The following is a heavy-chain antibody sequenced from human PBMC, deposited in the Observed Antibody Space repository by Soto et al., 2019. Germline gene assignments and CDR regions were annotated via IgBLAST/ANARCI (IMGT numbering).Heavy chain of an antibody. D-gene: IGHD2-21*02. V-gene: IGHV3-23*01. J-gene: IGHJ3*02. CDR2: IGESGTPT. CDR1: GFTFNSYA. CDR3: ARDSTPDELAYCGGDCYVDAFDI. Sequence: GGSLRLSCAASGFTFNSYAMKWVRQAPGKGLEWVSLIGESGTPTYYADSVKGRFTISRDNSKNTLYLQMNSLRAEDTAVYYCARDSTPDELAYCGGDCYVDAFDIWGQGTMVTVSS.